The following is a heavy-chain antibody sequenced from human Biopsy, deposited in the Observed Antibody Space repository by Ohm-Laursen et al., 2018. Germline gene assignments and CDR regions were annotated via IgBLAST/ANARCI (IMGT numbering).Heavy chain of an antibody. CDR3: ARGMRSSGWPYFDT. D-gene: IGHD6-19*01. J-gene: IGHJ4*02. CDR1: GDSLTSGPEN. V-gene: IGHV4-61*01. CDR2: IYSGGNT. Sequence: TLSLTCPVSGDSLTSGPENWSWIRQSPGQGLEYIGFIYSGGNTNYNPSLKNRVTMSVDTSKNQLYLKLYSVTAADTAIYYCARGMRSSGWPYFDTWGQGTLVTVSS.